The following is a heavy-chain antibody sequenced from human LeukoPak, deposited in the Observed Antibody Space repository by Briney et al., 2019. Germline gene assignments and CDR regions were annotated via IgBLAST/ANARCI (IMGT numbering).Heavy chain of an antibody. V-gene: IGHV4-59*01. D-gene: IGHD3-10*01. CDR3: AKPMVRGVIYAFDI. CDR2: MYYSGST. CDR1: GGSISSYY. J-gene: IGHJ3*02. Sequence: SETLSLTCTVSGGSISSYYWSWIRQPPGKGLEWIGYMYYSGSTNYNPSLKSRVTISVDTSKYQFSLKLSSVTAADTAVYYCAKPMVRGVIYAFDIWGQGTMVTVSS.